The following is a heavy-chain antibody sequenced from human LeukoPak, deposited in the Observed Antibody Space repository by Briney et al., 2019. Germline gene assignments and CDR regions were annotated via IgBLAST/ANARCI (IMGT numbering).Heavy chain of an antibody. D-gene: IGHD6-19*01. CDR3: ARGFPGESSGWYHYYYYGMDV. J-gene: IGHJ6*02. V-gene: IGHV1-2*02. CDR2: IHPNSGGT. Sequence: ASVKLSCKASGSTFTVYYMHWVRQAPGQGLEWMGWIHPNSGGTNYAQKFQCRATMTRDTSISTAYMELSRLRSDDTAVYYCARGFPGESSGWYHYYYYGMDVWGQGTTVTVSS. CDR1: GSTFTVYY.